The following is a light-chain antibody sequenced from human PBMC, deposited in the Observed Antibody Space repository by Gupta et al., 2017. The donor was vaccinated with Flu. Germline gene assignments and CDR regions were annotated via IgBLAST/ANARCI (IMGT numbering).Light chain of an antibody. J-gene: IGKJ4*02. CDR2: AAS. CDR1: QSVSNF. Sequence: PSSLSASVGDRVTITCRACQSVSNFLNWYQQKPGKAPNLLIYAASTLQGGVPSRFSGSGSGTDFTLTIDSLQPEDFATYYCHQGYSTPQTFGRGTTVEIK. V-gene: IGKV1-39*01. CDR3: HQGYSTPQT.